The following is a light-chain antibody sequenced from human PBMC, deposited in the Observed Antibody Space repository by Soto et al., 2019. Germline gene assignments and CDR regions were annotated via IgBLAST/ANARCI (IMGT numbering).Light chain of an antibody. Sequence: EVGLTQSPATLSLSPGERATLSCRASQSVFTYLAWYQQRPGQPPRLLIYDVSDRATGIPARFTGSGSGTDFTLTISSLEPEDSAVYYCQHRSNWPGTFGQGTKVDIK. CDR3: QHRSNWPGT. V-gene: IGKV3-11*01. J-gene: IGKJ1*01. CDR1: QSVFTY. CDR2: DVS.